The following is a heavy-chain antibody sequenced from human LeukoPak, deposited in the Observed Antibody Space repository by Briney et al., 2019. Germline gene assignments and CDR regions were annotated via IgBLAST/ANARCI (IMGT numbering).Heavy chain of an antibody. CDR3: ARGRYYIFGYLDI. V-gene: IGHV3-21*06. J-gene: IGHJ6*03. CDR1: GFTFSIYT. D-gene: IGHD1-26*01. Sequence: GGSLRLSCAASGFTFSIYTMNWVRQAPGKGLEWVSSISSSSSYIYYADSVKGRFTISRDNAKNSVYLQMDSLRADDTADYFCARGRYYIFGYLDIWGKGTTVTVSS. CDR2: ISSSSSYI.